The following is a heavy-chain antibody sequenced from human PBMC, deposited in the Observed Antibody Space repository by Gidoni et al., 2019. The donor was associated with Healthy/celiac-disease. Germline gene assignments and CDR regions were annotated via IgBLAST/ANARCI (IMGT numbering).Heavy chain of an antibody. CDR3: ARDEYDRY. J-gene: IGHJ4*02. CDR1: GFTFSSYS. V-gene: IGHV3-21*01. Sequence: EVQLVESVRGLVTPGGSLTLSCAASGFTFSSYSMNWFRQAPGKGLEWVSSISSSSSYTYYAEAVKGRFTISRENAKNSLYLKMKSLRAEDTAVYYCARDEYDRYWGQGTLVTVSS. CDR2: ISSSSSYT. D-gene: IGHD3-16*01.